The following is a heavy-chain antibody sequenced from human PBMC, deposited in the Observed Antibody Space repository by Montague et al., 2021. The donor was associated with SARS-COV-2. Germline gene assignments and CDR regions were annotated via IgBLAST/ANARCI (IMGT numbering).Heavy chain of an antibody. Sequence: SETLSLTCAVYGGSFSDYFWTWIRQPPGKGLEWIGEINHRGTSNYNPSLKNRVPISVDTSKNQFSLYLGSVTAADTAAYYCARGRQHFNMIVVVMTGGEYYFDYWGQGTLVTVSS. CDR2: INHRGTS. V-gene: IGHV4-34*01. D-gene: IGHD3-22*01. CDR3: ARGRQHFNMIVVVMTGGEYYFDY. CDR1: GGSFSDYF. J-gene: IGHJ4*02.